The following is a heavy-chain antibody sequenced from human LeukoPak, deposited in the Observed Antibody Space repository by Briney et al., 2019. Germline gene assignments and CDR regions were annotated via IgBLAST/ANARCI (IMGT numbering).Heavy chain of an antibody. Sequence: ASVRVFCKASGYSFTDYYLHWVRQAPGQGLEWMGWMKPESGKTGTAQRFQGRVTLTRDTSTSTAYMEVTRLTSDDTAIYYCARDKNPTVFDYWGQGTLVTVSS. V-gene: IGHV1-2*02. CDR1: GYSFTDYY. J-gene: IGHJ4*01. CDR3: ARDKNPTVFDY. CDR2: MKPESGKT.